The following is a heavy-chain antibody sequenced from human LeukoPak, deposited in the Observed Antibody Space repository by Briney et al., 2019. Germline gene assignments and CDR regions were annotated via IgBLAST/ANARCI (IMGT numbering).Heavy chain of an antibody. V-gene: IGHV4-61*02. Sequence: PSETLPLTCTVSGVSISSGSYYWSWLPQPAGKGLEWIVRIYTSGSTNYNPSLKSRVTISVDTSKNQFSLKLSSVPAADTAVYYCASSSSWSDDWGQGTLVSVPS. CDR2: IYTSGST. CDR1: GVSISSGSYY. J-gene: IGHJ5*02. CDR3: ASSSSWSDD. D-gene: IGHD6-13*01.